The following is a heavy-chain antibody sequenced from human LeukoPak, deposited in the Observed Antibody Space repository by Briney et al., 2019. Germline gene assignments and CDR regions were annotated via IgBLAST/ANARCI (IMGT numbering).Heavy chain of an antibody. J-gene: IGHJ5*02. CDR2: IRPGDSDT. V-gene: IGHV5-51*01. CDR3: ARRSGVGNWFDP. CDR1: GYTFTSYF. Sequence: GESLEISCKGSGYTFTSYFIGWVRQVPAQGLEWVAIIRPGDSDTRYSPSFRGQVTVSADRSINTAYLQWSSPKASDTAMYYCARRSGVGNWFDPWGQGTLVTVSS. D-gene: IGHD1-26*01.